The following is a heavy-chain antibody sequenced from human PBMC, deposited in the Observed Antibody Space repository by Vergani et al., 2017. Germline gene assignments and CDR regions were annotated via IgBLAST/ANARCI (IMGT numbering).Heavy chain of an antibody. CDR3: AKDVRDYNLGSGTYSTTFDY. J-gene: IGHJ4*02. Sequence: QVQLFQPGAEVKKPGAQVRVSCKASGYSFTNHNIPWVRQAPGQGLEWMGIINPHNGGTTYAQKFEGRVTMTEETSTNTIFLELSSLRSEDTAVYFCAKDVRDYNLGSGTYSTTFDYWGQGTLVTVSS. CDR2: INPHNGGT. V-gene: IGHV1-46*03. CDR1: GYSFTNHN. D-gene: IGHD3-10*01.